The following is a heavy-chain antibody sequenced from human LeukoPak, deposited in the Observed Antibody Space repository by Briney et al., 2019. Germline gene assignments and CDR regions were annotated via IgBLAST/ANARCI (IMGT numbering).Heavy chain of an antibody. CDR1: GGSISIYY. CDR2: IYYSGST. J-gene: IGHJ5*02. D-gene: IGHD2-2*01. V-gene: IGHV4-59*08. Sequence: PSETLSLTCTVSGGSISIYYWSWIRQPPGKGLEWIGYIYYSGSTNYNPSLKSRVTISVDTSKNQFSLKLSSVTAADTAVYYCARHPSQLLYWFHPWGQGTLVTVSS. CDR3: ARHPSQLLYWFHP.